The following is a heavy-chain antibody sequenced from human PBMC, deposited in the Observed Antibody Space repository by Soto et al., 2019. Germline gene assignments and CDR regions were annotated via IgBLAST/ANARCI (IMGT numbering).Heavy chain of an antibody. J-gene: IGHJ6*02. Sequence: ASVKVSCKASGYTFTKYGISWVRQAPGQGLEWMGWISVYNGDTTYTQKFQGRVTLTTDTSTSTAYMELRSLRSDDTAVYYCARDLSRHCTTSKCSAFDGMDVWGQGTTVTVSS. CDR1: GYTFTKYG. CDR3: ARDLSRHCTTSKCSAFDGMDV. D-gene: IGHD2-8*01. CDR2: ISVYNGDT. V-gene: IGHV1-18*01.